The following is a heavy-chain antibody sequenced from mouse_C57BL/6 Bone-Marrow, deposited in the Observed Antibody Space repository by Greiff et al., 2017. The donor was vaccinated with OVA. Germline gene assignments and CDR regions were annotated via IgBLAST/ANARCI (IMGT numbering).Heavy chain of an antibody. D-gene: IGHD1-1*01. CDR3: ARERHYYGSSYEFAY. Sequence: QVQLKESGAELVRPGTSVKMSCKASGYTFTTYWIGWAKQRPGHGLEWIGDIYPGGGYTNYNEKFKGKATLTADKSSSTAYMQFSSLTSEDSAIYYCARERHYYGSSYEFAYWGQGTLVTVSA. V-gene: IGHV1-63*01. CDR1: GYTFTTYW. J-gene: IGHJ3*01. CDR2: IYPGGGYT.